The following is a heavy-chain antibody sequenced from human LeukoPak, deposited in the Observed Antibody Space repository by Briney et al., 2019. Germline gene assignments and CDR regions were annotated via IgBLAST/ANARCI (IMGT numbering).Heavy chain of an antibody. CDR1: GGSISSYY. V-gene: IGHV4-4*07. CDR3: AREGWEYCSGSCSLYDY. Sequence: SETLSLTCTVSGGSISSYYWSWIRQPAGKGLEWIGRIYTSGSTNYNPSLKSRVTMSVDTSKNQFSLKLSSVTAADTAVYYCAREGWEYCSGSCSLYDYWGQGTLVTVSS. D-gene: IGHD2-15*01. J-gene: IGHJ4*02. CDR2: IYTSGST.